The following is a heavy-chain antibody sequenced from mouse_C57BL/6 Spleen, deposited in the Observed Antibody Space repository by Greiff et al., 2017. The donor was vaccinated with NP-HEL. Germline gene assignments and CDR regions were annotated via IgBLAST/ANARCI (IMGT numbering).Heavy chain of an antibody. V-gene: IGHV1-64*01. CDR2: IHPNSGST. CDR1: GYTFTSYW. J-gene: IGHJ4*01. CDR3: ARERGYDYDEVGYYAMDY. Sequence: VQLQQSGAELVKPGASVKLSCKASGYTFTSYWMHWVKQRPGQGLEWIGMIHPNSGSTNYNEKFKSKATLTVDKSSSTAYMQLSSLTSEDSAVYYCARERGYDYDEVGYYAMDYWGQGTSVTVSS. D-gene: IGHD2-4*01.